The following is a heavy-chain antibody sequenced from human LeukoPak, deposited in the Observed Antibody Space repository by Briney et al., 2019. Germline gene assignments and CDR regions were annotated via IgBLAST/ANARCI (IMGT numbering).Heavy chain of an antibody. V-gene: IGHV1-46*01. CDR1: GYTFTTYH. Sequence: ASVKVSCKASGYTFTTYHMHWVRRAPGQGLEWMGIINPSGGITSYAQKFQGRVTMTRDTSTSTVNMELGSLRSEDTAVYYCARAYYYDSSGPIHYFDYWGQGTLVTVSS. CDR2: INPSGGIT. J-gene: IGHJ4*02. D-gene: IGHD3-22*01. CDR3: ARAYYYDSSGPIHYFDY.